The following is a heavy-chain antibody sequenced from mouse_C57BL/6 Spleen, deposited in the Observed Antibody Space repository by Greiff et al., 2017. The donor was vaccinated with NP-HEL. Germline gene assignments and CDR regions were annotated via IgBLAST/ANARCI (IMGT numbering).Heavy chain of an antibody. Sequence: QVQLQQPGAELVRPGSSVKLSCKASGYTFTSYWMHWVKQRPIQGLEWIGNIDPSDSETNYNQKFKDKATLTVDESSSTAYMQLRSLTSEDSSVYYCAVDGYYDAYWGQGTLVTVSA. CDR2: IDPSDSET. V-gene: IGHV1-52*01. CDR1: GYTFTSYW. J-gene: IGHJ3*01. CDR3: AVDGYYDAY. D-gene: IGHD2-3*01.